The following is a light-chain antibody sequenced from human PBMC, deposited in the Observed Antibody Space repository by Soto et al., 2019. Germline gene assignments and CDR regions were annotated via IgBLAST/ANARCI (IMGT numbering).Light chain of an antibody. V-gene: IGKV3-15*01. CDR2: GAS. J-gene: IGKJ1*01. Sequence: EIVMTQSPATLSVSPGERATLSCRASQSVDTNLAWYQQKPGQAPRVLIYGASTRAAGIPARFSGSGSGTEFTLTISSLQSEYFAVYYCQQYDDWPPWTFGQGTKVEIK. CDR3: QQYDDWPPWT. CDR1: QSVDTN.